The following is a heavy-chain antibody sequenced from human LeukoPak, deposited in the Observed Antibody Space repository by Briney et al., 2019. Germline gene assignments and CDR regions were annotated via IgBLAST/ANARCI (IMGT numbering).Heavy chain of an antibody. D-gene: IGHD3-22*01. J-gene: IGHJ4*02. V-gene: IGHV5-51*01. CDR3: ARLGVEAYDGSGYYYFDY. Sequence: GESLKISCKASGYSFTNYWIGWGRQMPGKGLEWMGTIYPGDSDTRYRPSFQGQVTISADKSTSTAYLQWSSLKASDTAIYYCARLGVEAYDGSGYYYFDYWGQGALVNVSS. CDR1: GYSFTNYW. CDR2: IYPGDSDT.